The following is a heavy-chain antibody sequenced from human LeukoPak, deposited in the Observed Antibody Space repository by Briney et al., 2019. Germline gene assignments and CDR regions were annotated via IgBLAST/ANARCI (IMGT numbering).Heavy chain of an antibody. CDR1: GFNFSNYA. J-gene: IGHJ4*02. CDR3: AKGGISGYLDY. V-gene: IGHV3-23*01. CDR2: ISSSGATT. Sequence: AGGSLRLSCAASGFNFSNYALSWVRQAPGKGLEWISSISSSGATTYYADSVKGRFTISRDNSKSTLSLQMNSLRAEDTAVYYCAKGGISGYLDYWGRGTLVTVSS. D-gene: IGHD2-15*01.